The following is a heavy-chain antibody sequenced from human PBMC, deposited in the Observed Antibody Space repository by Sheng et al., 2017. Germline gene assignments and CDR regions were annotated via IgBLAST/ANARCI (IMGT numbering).Heavy chain of an antibody. CDR2: INHSGST. CDR1: GGSFSGYY. Sequence: QVQLQQWGAGLLKPSETLSLTCAVYGGSFSGYYWSWIRQPPGKGLEWIGEINHSGSTNYNQSLKSRVTISVDTSKNQFSLKLSSVTAADTAVYYCARGGYCSSTSCYVRYYYYGMDVWGQGTTVTVSS. CDR3: ARGGYCSSTSCYVRYYYYGMDV. J-gene: IGHJ6*02. V-gene: IGHV4-34*01. D-gene: IGHD2-2*01.